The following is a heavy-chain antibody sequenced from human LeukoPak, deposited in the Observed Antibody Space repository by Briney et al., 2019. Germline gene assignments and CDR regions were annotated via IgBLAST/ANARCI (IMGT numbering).Heavy chain of an antibody. CDR2: MNPNSGYT. CDR1: GYTFTSYD. D-gene: IGHD3-3*01. J-gene: IGHJ5*02. CDR3: ARHFKYYDSKSGTGGFDP. V-gene: IGHV1-8*01. Sequence: ASVKVSCKASGYTFTSYDINWVRQAIGQGLEWMGWMNPNSGYTGYGQKFQGRVTMTRNTSISTAYMELSSLRSEDTAVYYCARHFKYYDSKSGTGGFDPWGQGTLVTVSS.